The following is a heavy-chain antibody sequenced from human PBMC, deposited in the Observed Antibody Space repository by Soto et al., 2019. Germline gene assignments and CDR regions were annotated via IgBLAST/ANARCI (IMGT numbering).Heavy chain of an antibody. CDR3: ARLYTGNYIMYH. J-gene: IGHJ5*02. D-gene: IGHD1-26*01. CDR2: IYHSGST. Sequence: SETLSLTCAVSGGSISSSNWWSWVRQLPGKGLEWIGEIYHSGSTNYNPSLKSRVTISVDKSKNQFSLKLSSVTAADTAVYFCARLYTGNYIMYHWGPGTLVTVSS. CDR1: GGSISSSNW. V-gene: IGHV4-4*02.